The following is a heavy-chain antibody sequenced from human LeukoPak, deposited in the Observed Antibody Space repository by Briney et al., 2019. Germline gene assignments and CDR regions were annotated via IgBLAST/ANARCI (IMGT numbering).Heavy chain of an antibody. Sequence: PSETLSLTCTVSGGSISSYYWSWIRQPPGKGLEWIGYIYYSGSTNYNPSLKSRVTISVDTSKNQFSLKLSSVTAADTAVYYCASLGEMATTDYWGQGTLVTVSS. V-gene: IGHV4-59*12. D-gene: IGHD5-24*01. J-gene: IGHJ4*02. CDR2: IYYSGST. CDR1: GGSISSYY. CDR3: ASLGEMATTDY.